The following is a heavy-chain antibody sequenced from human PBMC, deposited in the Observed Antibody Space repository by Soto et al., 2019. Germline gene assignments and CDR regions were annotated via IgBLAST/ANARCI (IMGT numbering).Heavy chain of an antibody. D-gene: IGHD1-26*01. CDR1: GGTFSSYA. V-gene: IGHV1-69*13. CDR3: ARDMSGSDGEYYFDY. J-gene: IGHJ4*02. Sequence: SVKVSCKASGGTFSSYAISWVRQAPGQGLEWMGGIIPIFGTANYAQKFQGRVTITADESTSTAYMELSSLRSEDTAVYYCARDMSGSDGEYYFDYWGQGTLVTVS. CDR2: IIPIFGTA.